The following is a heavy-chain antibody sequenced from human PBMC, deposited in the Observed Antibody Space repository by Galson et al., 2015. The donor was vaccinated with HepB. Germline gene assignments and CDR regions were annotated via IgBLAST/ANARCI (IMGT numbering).Heavy chain of an antibody. CDR1: GGTFSSYA. CDR3: ARDGDDSSGYRLAAFDI. Sequence: SVKVSCKASGGTFSSYAISWVRQAPGQGLEWMGGIIPIFGTANYAQKFQGRVTITADESTSTAYMELSSLRSEDTAVYYCARDGDDSSGYRLAAFDIWGQGTMVTVSS. CDR2: IIPIFGTA. V-gene: IGHV1-69*13. D-gene: IGHD3-22*01. J-gene: IGHJ3*02.